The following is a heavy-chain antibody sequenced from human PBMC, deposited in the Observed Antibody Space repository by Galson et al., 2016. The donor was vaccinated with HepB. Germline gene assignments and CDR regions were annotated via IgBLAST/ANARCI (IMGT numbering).Heavy chain of an antibody. Sequence: ETLSLPCAVSGYSITSGYLWGWLRQPPGKRLEWIGSIYHTGIIHYNPSLKSRVSISLDTSKNHFSLRLTSVTAADTALYYCARQYRGGPSDYRGQGTLVIVST. CDR2: IYHTGII. CDR1: GYSITSGYL. J-gene: IGHJ4*02. CDR3: ARQYRGGPSDY. D-gene: IGHD5-12*01. V-gene: IGHV4-38-2*01.